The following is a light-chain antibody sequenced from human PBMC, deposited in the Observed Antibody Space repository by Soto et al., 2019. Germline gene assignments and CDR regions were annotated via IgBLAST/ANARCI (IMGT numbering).Light chain of an antibody. CDR2: EVN. J-gene: IGLJ1*01. CDR3: SSFASTHTYV. V-gene: IGLV2-14*01. CDR1: SGDVAYYNH. Sequence: SVLTQPASVSGSPGQSITISCTRTSGDVAYYNHVSWYQQHPGKAPKLLIYEVNNRPSGVSHRFSGSKSGNTASLTISGLQAEDEADYYCSSFASTHTYVFRTGTKVTVL.